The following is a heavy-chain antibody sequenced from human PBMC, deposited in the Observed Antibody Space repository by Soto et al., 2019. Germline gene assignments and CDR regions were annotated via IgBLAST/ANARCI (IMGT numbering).Heavy chain of an antibody. J-gene: IGHJ4*02. CDR2: IPSKTNTYAT. D-gene: IGHD6-19*01. V-gene: IGHV3-73*02. CDR3: TRQHLDVPVASAIDY. CDR1: GVTFSGST. Sequence: EVQLVESGGGLVQPGGSLKLSCAASGVTFSGSTIHWVRQTSGKGLEWVGRIPSKTNTYATAYAASVKGRFTISRDDSKNTAYLQMNSLKTADTAVYYCTRQHLDVPVASAIDYWGQGTLVTVSS.